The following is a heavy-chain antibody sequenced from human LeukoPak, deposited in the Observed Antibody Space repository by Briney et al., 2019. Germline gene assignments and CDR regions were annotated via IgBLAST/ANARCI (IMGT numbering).Heavy chain of an antibody. V-gene: IGHV3-23*01. J-gene: IGHJ4*02. Sequence: GGSLRLSCAASGFTFSTYSVRWVRQAPGKWLEWVSTLTASGSSTYSADYVPGRFTISRDNSRNTVYLQMNCLRGHGPAVYYCAKFLGGTYNFENWGQGTLVTVSS. CDR3: AKFLGGTYNFEN. CDR1: GFTFSTYS. D-gene: IGHD1-1*01. CDR2: LTASGSST.